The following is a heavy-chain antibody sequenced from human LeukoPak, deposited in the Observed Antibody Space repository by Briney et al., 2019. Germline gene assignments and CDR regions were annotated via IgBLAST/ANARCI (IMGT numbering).Heavy chain of an antibody. Sequence: GQSLKISCKGSGYTSTSYWIGWVGQLPGKGLEGMGIIYPGDSDTRYSTSFQGQVTISADKSISTAYLQWNSLKASDTAMYYCARTSGWYLGDAFDIWGQGTMVTVSS. J-gene: IGHJ3*02. CDR3: ARTSGWYLGDAFDI. CDR1: GYTSTSYW. D-gene: IGHD6-19*01. CDR2: IYPGDSDT. V-gene: IGHV5-51*03.